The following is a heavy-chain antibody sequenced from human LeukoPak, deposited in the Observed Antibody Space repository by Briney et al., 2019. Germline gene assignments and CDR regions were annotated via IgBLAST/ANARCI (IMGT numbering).Heavy chain of an antibody. CDR1: EFAFSNYW. V-gene: IGHV3-74*01. CDR2: IKSDGSDI. CDR3: VRGQTIDY. D-gene: IGHD3-3*01. Sequence: GGSLRLSCTTSEFAFSNYWMYWVRQAPGKGLVWVSRIKSDGSDITYTDSVEGRFTISRDNVKNTLYMQMNSLRDEDTAVYYCVRGQTIDYWGQGTLVTVSS. J-gene: IGHJ4*02.